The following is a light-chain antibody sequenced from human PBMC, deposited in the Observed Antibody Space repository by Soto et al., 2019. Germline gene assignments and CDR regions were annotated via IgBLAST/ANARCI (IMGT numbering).Light chain of an antibody. CDR1: SSDVGSYNL. Sequence: QSVLTQPASVSGSPGQSITISCTGTSSDVGSYNLVSWYQQHPGKAPKLMIYEGSKRPSGVSNRFSGSKSGNTASLTISGLQAEDEADYYCCSYAGSSNWVFGGGTKLTV. CDR3: CSYAGSSNWV. V-gene: IGLV2-23*01. J-gene: IGLJ3*02. CDR2: EGS.